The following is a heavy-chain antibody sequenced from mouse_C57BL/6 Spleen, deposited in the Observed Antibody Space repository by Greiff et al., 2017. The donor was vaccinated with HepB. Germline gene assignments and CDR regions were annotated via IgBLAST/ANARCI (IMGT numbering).Heavy chain of an antibody. D-gene: IGHD2-4*01. V-gene: IGHV5-9-1*02. Sequence: VQLKDSGEGLVKPGGSLKLSCAASGFTFSSYAMSWVRQTPEKRLEWVAYISSGGDYIYYADTVKGRFTISRDNARNTLYLQMSSLKSEDTAMYYCTRGYDYPFAYWGQGTLVTVSA. J-gene: IGHJ3*01. CDR3: TRGYDYPFAY. CDR1: GFTFSSYA. CDR2: ISSGGDYI.